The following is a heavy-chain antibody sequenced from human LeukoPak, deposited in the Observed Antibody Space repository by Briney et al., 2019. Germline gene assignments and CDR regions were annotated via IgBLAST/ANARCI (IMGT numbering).Heavy chain of an antibody. D-gene: IGHD6-19*01. CDR2: MNPNSGIT. Sequence: ASVKVSCKASGYTFTSYDIHWVRQATGQGLEWMGWMNPNSGITGYAQKFQGRVTMTRNTSISTAYMELSSLRSEDTAVYYCARRVAGTYYYYYGMDVWGQGTTVTVSS. CDR1: GYTFTSYD. CDR3: ARRVAGTYYYYYGMDV. J-gene: IGHJ6*02. V-gene: IGHV1-8*01.